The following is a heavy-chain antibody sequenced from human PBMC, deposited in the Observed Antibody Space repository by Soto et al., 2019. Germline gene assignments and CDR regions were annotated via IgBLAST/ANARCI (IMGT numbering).Heavy chain of an antibody. CDR2: INHLGSI. CDR1: GGSLSDYF. J-gene: IGHJ6*03. V-gene: IGHV4-34*01. CDR3: ARGGISHWAYFYYMDV. D-gene: IGHD2-21*01. Sequence: PSETLSLTFVVSGGSLSDYFWIWILPPPVMALEWIGEINHLGSINYNPSLKSRVTMSVDTSKNQFSLTLNSVTAADTATYYCARGGISHWAYFYYMDVWDRGTTVTVSS.